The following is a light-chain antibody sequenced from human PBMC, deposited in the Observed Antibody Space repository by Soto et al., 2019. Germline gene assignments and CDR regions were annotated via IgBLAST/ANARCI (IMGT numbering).Light chain of an antibody. CDR2: DSS. CDR3: QQHTNWPLT. V-gene: IGKV3-11*01. Sequence: VLTQSPATLSLSPGEGATLSCRASQSVSTYLAWYQHKPGQAPRLLIYDSSNRATGIPARFSGSGSGTDFTLTISSLEPEDSAVYYCQQHTNWPLTFGGGTKVEIK. CDR1: QSVSTY. J-gene: IGKJ4*01.